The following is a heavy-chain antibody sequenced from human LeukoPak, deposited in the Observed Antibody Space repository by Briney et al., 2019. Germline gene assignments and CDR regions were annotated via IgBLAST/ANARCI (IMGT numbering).Heavy chain of an antibody. CDR3: SLIGAPRDFDY. V-gene: IGHV3-21*01. J-gene: IGHJ4*02. CDR2: ISSSSSYV. CDR1: GFTFSSYS. D-gene: IGHD3-10*01. Sequence: GGSLRLSCAASGFTFSSYSMNWVRQAPGKGLEWVSSISSSSSYVYYADSVKGRFTISRDNAKNSLYLQMNSLRAEDTAVYYCSLIGAPRDFDYWGQGTLVTVSS.